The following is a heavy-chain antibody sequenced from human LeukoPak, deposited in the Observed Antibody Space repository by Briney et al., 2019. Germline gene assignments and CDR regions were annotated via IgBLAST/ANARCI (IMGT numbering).Heavy chain of an antibody. CDR1: GGSVSSTTYY. V-gene: IGHV4-39*01. Sequence: TSETLSLTCTVSGGSVSSTTYYWSWIRQPPGKGLEWNASINYSGSTYYNPSLKSRVTISVDTSENQFSLKLSSVTAADTAVYYCARYVVYGSGKYYFDYWGQGTLVTVSS. D-gene: IGHD3-10*01. CDR3: ARYVVYGSGKYYFDY. J-gene: IGHJ4*02. CDR2: INYSGST.